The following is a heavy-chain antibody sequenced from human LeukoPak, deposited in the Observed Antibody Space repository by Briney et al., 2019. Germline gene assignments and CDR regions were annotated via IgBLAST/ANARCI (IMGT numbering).Heavy chain of an antibody. CDR2: ISSSGSTI. V-gene: IGHV3-11*04. D-gene: IGHD3-10*01. Sequence: SGGSLILSCAASGFTFSDYYMSWIRQAPGKGLEWVSYISSSGSTIYYADSVKGRFTISRDNAKNSLYLQMNSLRAEDTAVYYCARQHITMVRGVFDYWGQGTLVTVSS. CDR3: ARQHITMVRGVFDY. CDR1: GFTFSDYY. J-gene: IGHJ4*02.